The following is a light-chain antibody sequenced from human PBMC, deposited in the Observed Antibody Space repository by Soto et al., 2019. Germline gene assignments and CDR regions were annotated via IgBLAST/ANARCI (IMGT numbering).Light chain of an antibody. Sequence: QSVLTQPPSASGSPGQSVTISCTGTNSDIGNYKYVSWYQQHPGKAPRLIMYDVTERPSGVPGRFSGSKSGDTASLTVSGLQAEDEADYYCSSYAGNYPFVFGTGTKLTVL. V-gene: IGLV2-8*01. CDR1: NSDIGNYKY. CDR2: DVT. J-gene: IGLJ1*01. CDR3: SSYAGNYPFV.